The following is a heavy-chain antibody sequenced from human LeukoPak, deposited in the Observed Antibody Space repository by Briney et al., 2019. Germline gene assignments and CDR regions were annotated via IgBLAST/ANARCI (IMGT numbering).Heavy chain of an antibody. V-gene: IGHV3-11*06. D-gene: IGHD3/OR15-3a*01. J-gene: IGHJ1*01. CDR1: GFSFSDYY. CDR3: ARQGLYDSSDFWTFQH. Sequence: GVSLRLSCAASGFSFSDYYMSWIRQTPEEGLEWLSYISSSSDYKNYADSLKGRFTISRDNAKNSVYLQMNSLRAEDTAVYYCARQGLYDSSDFWTFQHWGQGTLVTVSS. CDR2: ISSSSDYK.